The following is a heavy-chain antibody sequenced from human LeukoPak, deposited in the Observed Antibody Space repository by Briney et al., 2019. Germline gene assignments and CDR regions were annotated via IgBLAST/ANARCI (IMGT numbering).Heavy chain of an antibody. CDR3: ASAPLGNSFGYMAY. CDR2: IHYTGRT. J-gene: IGHJ4*02. Sequence: SETLSLTCTVSGGSISSGGYYWNWIRQHPTAGLEWIGHIHYTGRTTYNPSVKSRVTISADTSKNQFSLKLNSAIAADTAVYFCASAPLGNSFGYMAYWGQGALVTVSS. V-gene: IGHV4-31*03. D-gene: IGHD5-18*01. CDR1: GGSISSGGYY.